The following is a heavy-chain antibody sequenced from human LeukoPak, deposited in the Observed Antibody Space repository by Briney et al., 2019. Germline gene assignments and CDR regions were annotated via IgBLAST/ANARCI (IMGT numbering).Heavy chain of an antibody. CDR3: ARDREGLIYARVGATYYYYMDV. Sequence: PSQTLSLTCTLSGRSISSGSYYSGWVRQPAGKGLEWIVRIYTSGRTNYNPSLKNPPTISVGPSNNPFSLKLRSVTAADTAVYYCARDREGLIYARVGATYYYYMDVWGKGTTVTVSS. V-gene: IGHV4-61*02. CDR2: IYTSGRT. J-gene: IGHJ6*03. CDR1: GRSISSGSYY. D-gene: IGHD1-26*01.